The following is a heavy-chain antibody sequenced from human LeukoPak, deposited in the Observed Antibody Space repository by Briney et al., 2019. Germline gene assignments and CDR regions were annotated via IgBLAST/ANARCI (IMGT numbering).Heavy chain of an antibody. CDR1: GGSISSYY. D-gene: IGHD3-22*01. J-gene: IGHJ6*03. V-gene: IGHV4-59*01. CDR3: ASRGAYYYDSSGYPGYYYMDV. Sequence: SETLSLTCTVSGGSISSYYWSWIRQPPGKGLEWTGYIYYSGSTNYNPSLKSRVTISVDTSKNQFSLKLSSVTAADTAVYYCASRGAYYYDSSGYPGYYYMDVWGKGTTVTVSS. CDR2: IYYSGST.